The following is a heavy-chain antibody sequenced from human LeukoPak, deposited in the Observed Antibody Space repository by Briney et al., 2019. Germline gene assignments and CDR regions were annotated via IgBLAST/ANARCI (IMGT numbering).Heavy chain of an antibody. Sequence: SETLSLTCTVSGGSIGSHYWTWIRQTPGKGLEWIGYVYDIGSTKYNPSLKSRVTISVDTSKNQFSLRLSSVTAADTAVYYCARGGVLKSVDYWGQGTLVTVSS. J-gene: IGHJ4*02. CDR3: ARGGVLKSVDY. CDR1: GGSIGSHY. CDR2: VYDIGST. D-gene: IGHD3-16*01. V-gene: IGHV4-59*11.